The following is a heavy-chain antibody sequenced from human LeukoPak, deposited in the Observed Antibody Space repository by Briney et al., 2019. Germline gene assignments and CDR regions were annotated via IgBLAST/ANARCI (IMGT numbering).Heavy chain of an antibody. CDR2: IYSGGST. CDR1: GFTVSNNY. Sequence: PGGSLRLSCAASGFTVSNNYMSWVRQAPGKGLEWVSVIYSGGSTYYADSVKGRFTISRHNSKNTLYLQMNSLRAEDTAVYYCARETLAGYSSRWGQGTLVTVSS. D-gene: IGHD6-13*01. V-gene: IGHV3-53*04. J-gene: IGHJ4*02. CDR3: ARETLAGYSSR.